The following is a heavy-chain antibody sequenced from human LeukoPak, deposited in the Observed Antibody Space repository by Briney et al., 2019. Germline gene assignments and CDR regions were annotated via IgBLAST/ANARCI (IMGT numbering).Heavy chain of an antibody. V-gene: IGHV4-34*01. D-gene: IGHD6-19*01. Sequence: PSETLSLTCAVYGGSFSGYYWSWIRQPPGKGLEWIGEINHSGSTNYNPSLKSRVTISLDTSKNQFSLELNSVTAADTAVYYCVRINSAYSSAWYHDYWGQGTLVTVSS. CDR1: GGSFSGYY. CDR3: VRINSAYSSAWYHDY. J-gene: IGHJ4*02. CDR2: INHSGST.